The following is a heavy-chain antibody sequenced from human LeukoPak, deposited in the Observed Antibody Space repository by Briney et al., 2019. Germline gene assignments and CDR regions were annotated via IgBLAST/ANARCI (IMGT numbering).Heavy chain of an antibody. CDR1: GGSISSGGYY. CDR2: IYYSGST. D-gene: IGHD1-26*01. Sequence: SQTLSLTCTVSGGSISSGGYYWSWIRQPPGKGLEWIGYIYYSGSTNYNPSLKSRVTISVDTSKNQFSLKLSSVTAADTAVYYCARLGSFHYYYYGMDVWGQGTTVTVSS. V-gene: IGHV4-61*08. CDR3: ARLGSFHYYYYGMDV. J-gene: IGHJ6*02.